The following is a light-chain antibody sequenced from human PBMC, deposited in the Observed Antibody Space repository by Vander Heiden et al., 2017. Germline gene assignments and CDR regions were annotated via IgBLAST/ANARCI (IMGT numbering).Light chain of an antibody. CDR2: RNN. CDR1: SSNIASNY. Sequence: QSVLTQPPSASGTPWQRVTISCSGSSSNIASNYVYWYQQLPGTAPKLLIYRNNQRPSGVPDRFAGSKSGTSASLAISGLRSDEEADDDCAAWDDTGSGPTVVFGGGTKVTVL. V-gene: IGLV1-47*01. CDR3: AAWDDTGSGPTVV. J-gene: IGLJ2*01.